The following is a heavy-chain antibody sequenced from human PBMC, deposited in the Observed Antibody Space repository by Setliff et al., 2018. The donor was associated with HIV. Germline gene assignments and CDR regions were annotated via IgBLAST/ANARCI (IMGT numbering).Heavy chain of an antibody. Sequence: SETLSLTCSVAGVTISRHYWNWIRQPPGKGLEWIGEIIHSGSTNYNPSFKSRVTISVDMSKNQFSLKLSSVTAADTAIYYCARGPLVTDFWSGIGTFDVWGQGTMVTVSS. CDR1: GVTISRHY. D-gene: IGHD3-3*01. V-gene: IGHV4-34*01. J-gene: IGHJ3*01. CDR3: ARGPLVTDFWSGIGTFDV. CDR2: IIHSGST.